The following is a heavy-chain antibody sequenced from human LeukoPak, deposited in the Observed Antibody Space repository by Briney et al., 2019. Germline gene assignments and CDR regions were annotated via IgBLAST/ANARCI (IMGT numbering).Heavy chain of an antibody. Sequence: SETLPLTCTVSGGSISSSGYYWSWIRQHPGKGLEWIGYTYYSGSTYYNPSLKSRVTISVDSSKNQFFLTQSSVTAADTAVYYCAREGYYDSSGYRFDHWGQGTLVTVSS. D-gene: IGHD3-22*01. CDR1: GGSISSSGYY. CDR3: AREGYYDSSGYRFDH. V-gene: IGHV4-31*03. J-gene: IGHJ4*02. CDR2: TYYSGST.